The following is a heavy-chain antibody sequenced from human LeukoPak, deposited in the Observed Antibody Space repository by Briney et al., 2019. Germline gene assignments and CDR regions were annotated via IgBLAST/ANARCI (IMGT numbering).Heavy chain of an antibody. CDR3: ARRSGATVTTYWFDP. D-gene: IGHD4-17*01. CDR1: GYTFTSYD. Sequence: ASVKVSCKASGYTFTSYDINWVRQATGQGLEWMGWMNPNSGNTGYAQKFQGRVTMTRNTSISTAYMELSSLRSEDTAVYYCARRSGATVTTYWFDPWGQGTLVTVSS. V-gene: IGHV1-8*01. CDR2: MNPNSGNT. J-gene: IGHJ5*02.